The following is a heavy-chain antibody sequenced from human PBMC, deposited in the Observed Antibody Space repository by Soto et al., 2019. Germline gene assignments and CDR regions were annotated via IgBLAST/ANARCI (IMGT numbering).Heavy chain of an antibody. J-gene: IGHJ5*02. D-gene: IGHD1-1*01. V-gene: IGHV1-46*01. Sequence: QVQLVQSGAEVKKPGASVKVSCTASGYTFTAYYIHWVRQAPGQGLVWMGMITPSGGRTGYAEKFQGRLTLTSDTSASTVYMELSSLRSEDTAVYTCARDKLDRVPSDWFDPWGQGTQVTVAS. CDR2: ITPSGGRT. CDR1: GYTFTAYY. CDR3: ARDKLDRVPSDWFDP.